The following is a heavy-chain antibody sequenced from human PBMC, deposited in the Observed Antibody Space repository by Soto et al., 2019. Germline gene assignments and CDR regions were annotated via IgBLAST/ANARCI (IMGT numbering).Heavy chain of an antibody. D-gene: IGHD3-9*01. CDR2: LYYSGST. CDR1: GGSISSSSHY. V-gene: IGHV4-39*01. CDR3: ARRHYDILDV. J-gene: IGHJ6*02. Sequence: SETLSLTCSVSGGSISSSSHYWGWIRQPPGKGLEWIGSLYYSGSTYYNPSLKTRVTMSVDTSKNQFSLKLSSVTATDTAVYDCARRHYDILDVWGQGTTVTVSS.